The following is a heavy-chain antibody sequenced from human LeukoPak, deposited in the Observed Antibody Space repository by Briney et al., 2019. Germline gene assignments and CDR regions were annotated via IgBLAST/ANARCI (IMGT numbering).Heavy chain of an antibody. CDR1: GGTFSSYT. D-gene: IGHD3-22*01. V-gene: IGHV1-69*05. J-gene: IGHJ6*03. Sequence: GSSAKVSCKASGGTFSSYTISWVRQPPGQGLEWMGGIIPIFGTANYAQKFQGRVTITTDESTSTAYMELSSLRSEDTAVYYCTRGPSMILYYYYMDVWGKGTTATVSS. CDR2: IIPIFGTA. CDR3: TRGPSMILYYYYMDV.